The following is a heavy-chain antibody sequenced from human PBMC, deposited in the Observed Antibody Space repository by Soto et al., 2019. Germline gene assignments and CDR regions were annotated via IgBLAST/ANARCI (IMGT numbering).Heavy chain of an antibody. V-gene: IGHV3-74*01. CDR1: GFTFSTYW. CDR3: AGGSTPKLDY. Sequence: PGGSLRLSCAASGFTFSTYWMHWVRQAPGKGLVWVSRISSDGSTTSYADSVKGRFTISRDNAKSTLYLQMNSLRAEDTAVYYYAGGSTPKLDYWGQGPLVTVPS. CDR2: ISSDGSTT. D-gene: IGHD2-15*01. J-gene: IGHJ4*02.